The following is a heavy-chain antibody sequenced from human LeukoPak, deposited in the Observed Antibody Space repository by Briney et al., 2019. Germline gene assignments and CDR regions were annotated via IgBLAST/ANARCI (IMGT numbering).Heavy chain of an antibody. Sequence: PGGSLRLSCAASGFTFDDYGMSWVRQAPGKGLEWVSGINWNGGSTGYADSVKGRFTISRDNAKNSLYLQMNSLRAEDTAVYYCAREYGGYYGSGSLYYYYYYMDVWGKGTTVTISS. CDR1: GFTFDDYG. CDR2: INWNGGST. D-gene: IGHD3-10*01. CDR3: AREYGGYYGSGSLYYYYYYMDV. J-gene: IGHJ6*03. V-gene: IGHV3-20*04.